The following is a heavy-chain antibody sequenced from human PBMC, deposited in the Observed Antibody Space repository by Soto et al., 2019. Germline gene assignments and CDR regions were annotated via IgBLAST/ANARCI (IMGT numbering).Heavy chain of an antibody. J-gene: IGHJ6*02. CDR3: AMVDVYVTPSPQDV. Sequence: QVQLVQSGAEVKNPGASVKVSCKASGYTFTRYGIGWARQAPGQGLEWMGWINTYNGNTNYAQNVQGRVTLSTDTXSSTAYMELRSLRSNATAIYYCAMVDVYVTPSPQDVWGQGTTVIVSS. D-gene: IGHD3-16*01. CDR1: GYTFTRYG. V-gene: IGHV1-18*01. CDR2: INTYNGNT.